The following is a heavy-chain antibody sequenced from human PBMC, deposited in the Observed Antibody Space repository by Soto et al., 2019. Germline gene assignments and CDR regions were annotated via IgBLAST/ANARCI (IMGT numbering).Heavy chain of an antibody. D-gene: IGHD4-17*01. CDR2: ISGSGGST. CDR3: ARDQGRTVTQTLDY. CDR1: GFTFSTYA. Sequence: EVQLLESGGGLVQPGGSLRLSCAASGFTFSTYAMTWVRQAPGKGLEGVSGISGSGGSTYYAASVKGRFTISRDNSLNTLYLQMNSLRAEDTAVYYCARDQGRTVTQTLDYWGQGTLVTVSS. J-gene: IGHJ4*02. V-gene: IGHV3-23*01.